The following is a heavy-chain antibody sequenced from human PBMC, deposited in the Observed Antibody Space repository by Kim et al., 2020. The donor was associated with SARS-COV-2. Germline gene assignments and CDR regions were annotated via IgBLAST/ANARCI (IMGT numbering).Heavy chain of an antibody. CDR1: GFSFHEHA. Sequence: GGSLRLSCVVSGFSFHEHAIHWVRQASGKGLEWVSGVLWNGVAPGYADSVRGRFTISKDTAKSSLYLQMNSLRTEDTALYYCVKDIFAAGAEDRGPGT. CDR2: VLWNGVAP. V-gene: IGHV3-9*01. J-gene: IGHJ6*02. D-gene: IGHD3-3*01. CDR3: VKDIFAAGAED.